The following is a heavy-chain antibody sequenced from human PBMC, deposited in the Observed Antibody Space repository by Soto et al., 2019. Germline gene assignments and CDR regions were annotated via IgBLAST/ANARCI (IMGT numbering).Heavy chain of an antibody. CDR1: GYTFTSYG. CDR2: ISAYNGNT. J-gene: IGHJ4*02. CDR3: ARGGLLSPGGYCSGGSCYAALGFDY. V-gene: IGHV1-18*01. Sequence: ASVKVSCKASGYTFTSYGISWVRQAPGQGLEWMGRISAYNGNTNYAQKLQGRVTMTTDTSTSTAYMELRSLRSDDTAVYYCARGGLLSPGGYCSGGSCYAALGFDYWGQGTLVTVSS. D-gene: IGHD2-15*01.